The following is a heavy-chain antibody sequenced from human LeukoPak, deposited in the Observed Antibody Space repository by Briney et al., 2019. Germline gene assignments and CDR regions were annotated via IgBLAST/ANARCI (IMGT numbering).Heavy chain of an antibody. Sequence: ASVKVSCKASGCTFTGYYMHWVRQAPGQGLEWMGRINPNSGGTNYAQKFQGRVTMTRDTSISTAYMELSRLRSDDTAVYYCARCRFEVVTELDYWGQGTLVTVSS. CDR2: INPNSGGT. D-gene: IGHD2-21*02. V-gene: IGHV1-2*06. CDR3: ARCRFEVVTELDY. CDR1: GCTFTGYY. J-gene: IGHJ4*02.